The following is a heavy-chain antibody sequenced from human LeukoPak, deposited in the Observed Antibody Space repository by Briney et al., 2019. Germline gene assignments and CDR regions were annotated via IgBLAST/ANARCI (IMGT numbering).Heavy chain of an antibody. Sequence: GGSLRLSCAASGFSFINYAMHWVRQAPGKGLEYVSAISNNGGSTYYANSVKGRFTISRDNSKNTLYLQMGSLTAGDMAVYYCASVGPSGEYDYWGQGTLVTVSS. CDR3: ASVGPSGEYDY. V-gene: IGHV3-64*01. J-gene: IGHJ4*02. D-gene: IGHD3-10*01. CDR2: ISNNGGST. CDR1: GFSFINYA.